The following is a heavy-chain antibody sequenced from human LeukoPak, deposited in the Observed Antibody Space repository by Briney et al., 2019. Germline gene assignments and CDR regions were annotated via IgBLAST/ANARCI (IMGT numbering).Heavy chain of an antibody. D-gene: IGHD6-6*01. Sequence: PSETLSLTCIVSGYSISSDCYWGWIRQPPGKGLEWIGSVYHTGSTYYNPSLKSRVTISADTSKNQFSLKLTSVTAADTAAYYCARESSSSTYNWFDPWGQGTLVTVSS. V-gene: IGHV4-38-2*02. CDR3: ARESSSSTYNWFDP. CDR2: VYHTGST. CDR1: GYSISSDCY. J-gene: IGHJ5*02.